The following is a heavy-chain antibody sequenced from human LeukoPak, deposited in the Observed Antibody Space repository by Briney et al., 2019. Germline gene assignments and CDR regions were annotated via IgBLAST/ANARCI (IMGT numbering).Heavy chain of an antibody. J-gene: IGHJ4*02. CDR2: ITGNGGNT. CDR3: ARVGSVPGFFDY. CDR1: GFTFSTYE. V-gene: IGHV3-64*01. D-gene: IGHD6-19*01. Sequence: GGSLRLSCVASGFTFSTYEMHWVRQAPGKGLEYVPGITGNGGNTYYANSVKGRFTISRDNSKNTLYLEMGSLRAEDMAVYYCARVGSVPGFFDYWGQGTLITVSS.